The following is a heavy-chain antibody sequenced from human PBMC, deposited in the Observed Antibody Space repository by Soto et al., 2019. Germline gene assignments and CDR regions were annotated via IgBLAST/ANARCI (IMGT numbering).Heavy chain of an antibody. J-gene: IGHJ4*02. Sequence: ASVKVSCKASGYTFTNYYMHWVRQAPGQRLEWMGRIKPGNGNTNYAQKFQGRVTITRDTSASTAYMELSSLRSEDTAVYYCARSWLVGGYYFDYWGQGTLVTVSS. CDR3: ARSWLVGGYYFDY. V-gene: IGHV1-46*01. CDR2: IKPGNGNT. D-gene: IGHD6-19*01. CDR1: GYTFTNYY.